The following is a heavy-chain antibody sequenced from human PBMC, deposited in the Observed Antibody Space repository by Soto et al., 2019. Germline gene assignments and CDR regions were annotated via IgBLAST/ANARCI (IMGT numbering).Heavy chain of an antibody. D-gene: IGHD1-26*01. Sequence: EVQLLQSGGGLVQPGGSLGLSCGGSGVTFISYAMCWVRHVPGEGLQRISRISDSGAKTWYGGSVQGRFIISRDNSKSTVSLRISSLRMEDTAIYICARDLATFASWGQGTLVTGSS. CDR2: ISDSGAKT. V-gene: IGHV3-23*02. CDR1: GVTFISYA. J-gene: IGHJ4*02. CDR3: ARDLATFAS.